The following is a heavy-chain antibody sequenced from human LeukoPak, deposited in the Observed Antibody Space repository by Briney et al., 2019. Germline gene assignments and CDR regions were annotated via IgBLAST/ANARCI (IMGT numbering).Heavy chain of an antibody. V-gene: IGHV4-39*01. J-gene: IGHJ3*02. CDR1: GGSISNSSYY. Sequence: SETLSLTCTVSGGSISNSSYYCGWIRQPPGKGLEWIGSIYYSGSTYYNPSLKSRVTISVDTSKNQFSLKLSSVTAADTAVYYCARQQPPPQDAFDIWGQGTMVSVSS. CDR2: IYYSGST. D-gene: IGHD6-13*01. CDR3: ARQQPPPQDAFDI.